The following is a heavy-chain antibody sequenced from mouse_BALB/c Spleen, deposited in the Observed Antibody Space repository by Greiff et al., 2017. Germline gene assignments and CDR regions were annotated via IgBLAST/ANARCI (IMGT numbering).Heavy chain of an antibody. CDR2: IYPGNSDT. CDR3: TRGAIYYGNYFYAMDY. D-gene: IGHD2-1*01. CDR1: GYTFTSYW. V-gene: IGHV1-5*01. Sequence: EVQLQQSGAELAKPGASVKMSCKASGYTFTSYWMHWVKQRPGQGLEWIGAIYPGNSDTSYNQKFKGKAKLTAVTSTSTAYMELSSLTNEDSAVYYCTRGAIYYGNYFYAMDYWGQGTSVTVSS. J-gene: IGHJ4*01.